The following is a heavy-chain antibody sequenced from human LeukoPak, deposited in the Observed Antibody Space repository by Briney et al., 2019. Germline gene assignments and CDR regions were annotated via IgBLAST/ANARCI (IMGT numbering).Heavy chain of an antibody. D-gene: IGHD6-13*01. V-gene: IGHV3-9*01. CDR2: ISWNSGSI. Sequence: PGGSLRLSCAASGFTFDDYAMPWVRQAPGKGLEWVSGISWNSGSIGYADSVKGRFTISRDNAKNSLYLQMNSLRAEDTALYYCVKDFYSSSWYVFDFWGQGTLVTVSS. CDR3: VKDFYSSSWYVFDF. CDR1: GFTFDDYA. J-gene: IGHJ4*02.